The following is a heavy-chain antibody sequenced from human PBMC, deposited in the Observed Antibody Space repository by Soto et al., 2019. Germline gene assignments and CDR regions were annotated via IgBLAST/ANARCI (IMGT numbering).Heavy chain of an antibody. CDR3: ARSIVVVPAAPALGAFDI. CDR1: GGSISSGGYY. CDR2: IYYSGST. V-gene: IGHV4-31*03. J-gene: IGHJ3*02. Sequence: QVQLQESGPGLVKPSQTLSLTCTVSGGSISSGGYYWSWIRQHPGKGLEWIGYIYYSGSTYYNPSLKSRVTISVDTSKNQFSLKLSSVTAADTAVYYCARSIVVVPAAPALGAFDIWGQGTMVTVSS. D-gene: IGHD2-2*01.